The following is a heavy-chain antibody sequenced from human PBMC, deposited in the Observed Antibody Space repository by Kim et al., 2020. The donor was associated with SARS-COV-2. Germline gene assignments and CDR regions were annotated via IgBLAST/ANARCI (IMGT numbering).Heavy chain of an antibody. J-gene: IGHJ6*02. V-gene: IGHV4-61*02. CDR2: IYTSGST. CDR3: ARGLSSSSWYKPQYYYYGMDV. CDR1: GGSISSGSYY. Sequence: SETLSLTCTVSGGSISSGSYYWSWIRQPAGKGLEWIGRIYTSGSTNYNPSLKSRITISVDTSKNQFSLKLSSVTAADTAVYYCARGLSSSSWYKPQYYYYGMDVWGQGTTVTVSS. D-gene: IGHD6-13*01.